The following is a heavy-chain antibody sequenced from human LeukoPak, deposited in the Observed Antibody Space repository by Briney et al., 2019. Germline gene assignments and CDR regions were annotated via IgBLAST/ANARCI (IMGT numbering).Heavy chain of an antibody. CDR2: IIPIFGTA. CDR3: ARDSPVDYYYDSSGYYNHFDY. Sequence: SVKVSCKASGGTFSSYAISWVRQAPGQGLEWMGRIIPIFGTANYAQKFQGRVAITTDESTSTAYMELSSLRSEDTAVYYCARDSPVDYYYDSSGYYNHFDYWGQGTLVTVSS. J-gene: IGHJ4*02. D-gene: IGHD3-22*01. V-gene: IGHV1-69*05. CDR1: GGTFSSYA.